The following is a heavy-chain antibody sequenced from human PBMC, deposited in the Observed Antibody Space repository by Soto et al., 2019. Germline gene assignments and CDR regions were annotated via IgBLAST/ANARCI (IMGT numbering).Heavy chain of an antibody. Sequence: QVQLVQSGAEVKKPGSSVKVSCKASGGTFSSYAISWVRQPPGQGLEWMGGVIPIFGTANYAQKFQGRVTITADESTSTAYMELSSLRSEDTAVYYCARDRGYSSGWYARCFDIWRQGTMVTVSS. V-gene: IGHV1-69*01. CDR2: VIPIFGTA. J-gene: IGHJ3*02. CDR3: ARDRGYSSGWYARCFDI. D-gene: IGHD6-19*01. CDR1: GGTFSSYA.